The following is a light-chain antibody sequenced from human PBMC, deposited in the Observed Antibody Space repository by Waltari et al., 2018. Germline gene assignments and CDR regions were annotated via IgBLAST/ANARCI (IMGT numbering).Light chain of an antibody. J-gene: IGLJ2*01. CDR1: KLGGKY. CDR2: HDN. CDR3: QTWDSGSLF. Sequence: SYELIQPPSVSVSPGQTASITCSGDKLGGKYLCWYRQRPGQSPVVVIYHDNKRPSGIPERLSGSNAGNTATLTISGTRAVDAGDYYCQTWDSGSLFFGGGTKLTVL. V-gene: IGLV3-1*01.